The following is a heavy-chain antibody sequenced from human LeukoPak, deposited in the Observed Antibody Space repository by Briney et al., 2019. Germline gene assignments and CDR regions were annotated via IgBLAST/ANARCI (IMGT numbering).Heavy chain of an antibody. CDR2: IATSDGNT. D-gene: IGHD7-27*01. CDR3: AKDGGLWVSAHWGDS. CDR1: GFTFTNAW. V-gene: IGHV3-23*01. Sequence: GGSLRLSCAASGFTFTNAWMNWVRQAPGKGLEWVSTIATSDGNTYYADSVKGRFTVSRDNSKNTLFLQMNSLRAEDTAVYYCAKDGGLWVSAHWGDSWGRGTLVTVSS. J-gene: IGHJ4*02.